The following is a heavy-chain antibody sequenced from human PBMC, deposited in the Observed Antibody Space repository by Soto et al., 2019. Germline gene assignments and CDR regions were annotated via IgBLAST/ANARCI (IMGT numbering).Heavy chain of an antibody. J-gene: IGHJ6*02. CDR2: VFASGST. V-gene: IGHV4-4*07. CDR1: SGSISDHY. CDR3: ARDGGSMIIKSMDV. Sequence: PSETLSLTCTVSSGSISDHYWSWIRQPAGKGLEWIGRVFASGSTNYNPSLKSRVTMSVDTSKNQFSLKLSSVTAADTAVYYCARDGGSMIIKSMDVWGQGTTVTVSS. D-gene: IGHD3-22*01.